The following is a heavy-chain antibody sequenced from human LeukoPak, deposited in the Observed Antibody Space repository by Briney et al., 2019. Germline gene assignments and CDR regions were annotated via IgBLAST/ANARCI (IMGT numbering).Heavy chain of an antibody. CDR2: IYPGDSDT. D-gene: IGHD5-18*01. Sequence: GESLKISCKGSGYSFTSYWIGWVRQMPGKGLEWMGIIYPGDSDTRYSPSFQGQVTISADKSISTAYLQWSSLKASDTAVYYCARPSSDTAMAPYYFDYWGQGTLVTVSS. V-gene: IGHV5-51*01. CDR1: GYSFTSYW. J-gene: IGHJ4*02. CDR3: ARPSSDTAMAPYYFDY.